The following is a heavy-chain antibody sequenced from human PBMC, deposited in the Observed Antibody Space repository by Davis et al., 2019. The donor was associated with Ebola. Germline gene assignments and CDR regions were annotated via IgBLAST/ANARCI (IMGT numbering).Heavy chain of an antibody. CDR1: GFTFSDYY. V-gene: IGHV3-11*01. D-gene: IGHD3-3*01. CDR2: ISSSGSTI. J-gene: IGHJ6*02. CDR3: ARDQWVLRFLEWLSYGMDV. Sequence: PGGSLRLSCAASGFTFSDYYMSWIRQAPGKGLEWVSYISSSGSTIYYADSVKGRFTIPRDNAKNSLYLQMNSLRAEDTAVYYCARDQWVLRFLEWLSYGMDVWGQGTTVTVSS.